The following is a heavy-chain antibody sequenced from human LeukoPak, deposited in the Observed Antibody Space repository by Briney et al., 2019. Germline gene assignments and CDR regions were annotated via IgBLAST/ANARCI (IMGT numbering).Heavy chain of an antibody. V-gene: IGHV3-23*01. Sequence: GGSLRLSCAASGFTFDEHDMYWVRQVPGKGLEWVSAVSGNGGSTYYADSVKGLFTISRDNSKNTLYLQMNSLRAEDTAVYYCAKRMIRGVNHDAFDLWGQGTMVTVSS. CDR3: AKRMIRGVNHDAFDL. J-gene: IGHJ3*01. CDR1: GFTFDEHD. D-gene: IGHD3-10*01. CDR2: VSGNGGST.